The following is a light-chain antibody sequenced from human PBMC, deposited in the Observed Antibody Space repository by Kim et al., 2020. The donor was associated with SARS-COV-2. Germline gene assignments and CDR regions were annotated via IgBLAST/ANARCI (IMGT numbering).Light chain of an antibody. CDR2: GAS. J-gene: IGKJ5*01. CDR1: QTISHSY. V-gene: IGKV3-20*01. Sequence: EIVMTQSPATLSLSPGERVTLSCRASQTISHSYLAWYQQKPGQAPRLLMYGASYRATGVPDRFSGSGSGTDFTLTISRLQPEDFAVYYCQHYSTSPLTFGQGTRLEIK. CDR3: QHYSTSPLT.